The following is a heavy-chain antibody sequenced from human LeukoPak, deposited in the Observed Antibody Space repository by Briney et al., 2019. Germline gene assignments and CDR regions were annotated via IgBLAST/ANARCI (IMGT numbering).Heavy chain of an antibody. CDR3: ARSPFGDYYDSSGFLDY. D-gene: IGHD3-22*01. CDR1: GGTFSSYA. V-gene: IGHV1-69*13. CDR2: IIPIFGTA. Sequence: ASVKVSCKASGGTFSSYAISWVRQAPGQGLEWMGGIIPIFGTANYAQKFQGRVTITADESTSTAYMELSSLRSEDTAVYYCARSPFGDYYDSSGFLDYWGQGTLVTVSS. J-gene: IGHJ4*02.